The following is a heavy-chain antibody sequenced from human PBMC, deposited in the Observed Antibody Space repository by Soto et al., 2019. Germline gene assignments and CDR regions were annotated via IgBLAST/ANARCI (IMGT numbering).Heavy chain of an antibody. Sequence: NPSETLSLTCAVSGSSISPYYWSWIRHPPGKGLEWIAYIYYSGSTNYNPSLRGRVTISVDTAKNQFSLRLSSVTAADTAVYFCVRVGGYYGDYPNFDYWGQGTLVTVSS. D-gene: IGHD4-17*01. CDR3: VRVGGYYGDYPNFDY. V-gene: IGHV4-59*01. CDR2: IYYSGST. CDR1: GSSISPYY. J-gene: IGHJ4*02.